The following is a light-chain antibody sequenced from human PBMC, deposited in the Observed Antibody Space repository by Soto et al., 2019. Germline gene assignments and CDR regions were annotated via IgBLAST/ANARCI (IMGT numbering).Light chain of an antibody. CDR1: QTISSW. CDR2: DAS. Sequence: DIRMTRSPSTLAGSVGDRFTITCRASQTISSWLAWYQQKPGKAPRLLLYDASSLETGVPSRFSGSGSGTDFTFTISILQPEDFFIYFCRPQEPMPFTFGQVSRLEF. CDR3: RPQEPMPFT. V-gene: IGKV1-5*01. J-gene: IGKJ5*01.